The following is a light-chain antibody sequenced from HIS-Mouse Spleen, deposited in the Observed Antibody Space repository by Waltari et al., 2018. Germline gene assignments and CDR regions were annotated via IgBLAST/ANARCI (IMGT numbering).Light chain of an antibody. J-gene: IGLJ3*02. V-gene: IGLV3-25*03. CDR1: AFPKPS. Sequence: SYELTQPPSVSVSPGQTARIPCPGDAFPKPSAYLYQQKPGQAPVLVIYKDRERPSGIPERFSGSSSGTTVTLTISGVQAEDEADYYCQSADSSGTGWVFGGGTKLTVL. CDR2: KDR. CDR3: QSADSSGTGWV.